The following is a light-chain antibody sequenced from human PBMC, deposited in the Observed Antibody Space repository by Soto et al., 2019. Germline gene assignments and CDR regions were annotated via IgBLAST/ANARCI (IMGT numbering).Light chain of an antibody. CDR3: QQYNSYSLT. CDR2: KAS. J-gene: IGKJ4*01. CDR1: QSISSW. V-gene: IGKV1-5*03. Sequence: DIQMTQSPSTLSASVGDRVTITCRASQSISSWLAWYQQKPGKAPKLLIYKASSVESGVPSRFSGSGSGTEFTLTISSLQPDDFATYYCQQYNSYSLTFGGGPKVEIK.